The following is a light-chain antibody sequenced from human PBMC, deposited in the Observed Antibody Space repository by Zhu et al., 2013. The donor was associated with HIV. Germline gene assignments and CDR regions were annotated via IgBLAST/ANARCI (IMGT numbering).Light chain of an antibody. J-gene: IGKJ4*01. V-gene: IGKV3-15*01. CDR3: QQYNNWPPLT. Sequence: DIVLTQSPGTLSLSPGERATLSCRASESLSSIYLAWYQQKPGQAPRLLISGASTRATGIPARFSGSGSGTEFTLTISSLQSEDFAVYFCQQYNNWPPLTFGGGTKVEIK. CDR1: ESLSSIY. CDR2: GAS.